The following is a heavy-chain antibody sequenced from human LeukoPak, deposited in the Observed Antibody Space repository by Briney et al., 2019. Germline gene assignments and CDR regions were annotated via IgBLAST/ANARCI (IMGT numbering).Heavy chain of an antibody. J-gene: IGHJ4*02. D-gene: IGHD3-22*01. CDR1: GGSISSGDYY. CDR3: ARVRYDSSGYYSFHFDY. V-gene: IGHV4-30-4*08. Sequence: PSETLSLXCTVSGGSISSGDYYWSWIRQPPGKGLEWIGYIYYSGITYYNPSLKSRVTISVDTSKNQFSLKLSSVTAADTAVYYCARVRYDSSGYYSFHFDYWGQGTLVTVSS. CDR2: IYYSGIT.